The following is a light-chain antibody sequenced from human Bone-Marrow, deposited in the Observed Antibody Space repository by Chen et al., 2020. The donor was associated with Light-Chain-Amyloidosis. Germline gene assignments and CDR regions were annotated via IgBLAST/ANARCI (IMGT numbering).Light chain of an antibody. CDR1: SSDVGGDNH. CDR3: SSYTITNTLV. V-gene: IGLV2-14*01. J-gene: IGLJ1*01. Sequence: QSALTQPASVSGSPGQSITISCTGTSSDVGGDNHVSWYQQHPDKAPKLVIYVVTNRPSWVPDRFSGSKSDNTASLTISWRQTEDEADYFGSSYTITNTLVFGSGTRVTVL. CDR2: VVT.